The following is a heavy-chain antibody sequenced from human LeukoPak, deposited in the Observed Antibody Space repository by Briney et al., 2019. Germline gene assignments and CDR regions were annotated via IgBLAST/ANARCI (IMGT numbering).Heavy chain of an antibody. Sequence: SETLSLTCAVSGVAFSNYYWSRVRQSPRQGLEWIGEINHSGYTNYNPSLKSRVTMSIDTSKNQFSLLLTSVTAADAGVYYCTRAVAGHPDWGQGTLVTVSS. CDR3: TRAVAGHPD. D-gene: IGHD6-19*01. CDR1: GVAFSNYY. CDR2: INHSGYT. J-gene: IGHJ4*02. V-gene: IGHV4-34*01.